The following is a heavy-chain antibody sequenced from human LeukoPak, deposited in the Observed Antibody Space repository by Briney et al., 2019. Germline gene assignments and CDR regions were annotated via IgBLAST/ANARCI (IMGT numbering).Heavy chain of an antibody. V-gene: IGHV3-21*01. D-gene: IGHD5-12*01. CDR2: ISSSSSYI. CDR3: ARVREKVYSGYDFGFDY. J-gene: IGHJ4*02. Sequence: GGSLRLSCAASGFTFSSYSMNWVRQAPGKGLEWVSSISSSSSYIYYADSVKGRFTISRDNAKNSLYLQMNSLRAEDTAVYYCARVREKVYSGYDFGFDYWGQETLVTVSS. CDR1: GFTFSSYS.